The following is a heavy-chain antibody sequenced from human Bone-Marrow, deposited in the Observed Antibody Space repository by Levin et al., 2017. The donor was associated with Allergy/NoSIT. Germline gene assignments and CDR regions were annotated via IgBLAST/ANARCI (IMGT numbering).Heavy chain of an antibody. V-gene: IGHV3-74*01. Sequence: PGGSLRLSCVASGFTFRTSWMHWVRQTPGKGLVWVPHINADGTAKRYADSVRGRFTIFRDNAKNTVYLEMNSLRVEDTAVFYCARKEDGKFDSWGQGTLVTVSS. J-gene: IGHJ4*02. CDR2: INADGTAK. CDR3: ARKEDGKFDS. CDR1: GFTFRTSW.